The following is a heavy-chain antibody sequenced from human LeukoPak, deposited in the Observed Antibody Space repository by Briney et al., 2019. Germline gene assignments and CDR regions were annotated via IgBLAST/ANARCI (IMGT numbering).Heavy chain of an antibody. V-gene: IGHV4-4*07. CDR1: GGSMSTYY. J-gene: IGHJ4*02. CDR2: IHRSGST. CDR3: ARAPEFSSGWLLDC. D-gene: IGHD6-19*01. Sequence: SETLSLTCTVSGGSMSTYYWSWIRQSAGKGLEWIGRIHRSGSTNYNPSLVSRVTMSVDTSKNQFSLKVSSETAADTGVYYCARAPEFSSGWLLDCWGQGSLVTVSS.